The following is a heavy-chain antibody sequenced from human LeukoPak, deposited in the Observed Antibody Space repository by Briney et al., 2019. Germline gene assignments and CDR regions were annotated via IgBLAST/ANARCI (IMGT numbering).Heavy chain of an antibody. J-gene: IGHJ4*02. Sequence: GGSLRLSCAASGFTVSSNHMSWVRQAPGKGLEWVAVIWYDGSNKYYADSVKGRFTISRDNSKNTLYLQMNSLRAEDTAVYYCARSIVVVPTYFDYWGQGTLVTVSS. V-gene: IGHV3-33*08. CDR1: GFTVSSNH. D-gene: IGHD2-2*01. CDR3: ARSIVVVPTYFDY. CDR2: IWYDGSNK.